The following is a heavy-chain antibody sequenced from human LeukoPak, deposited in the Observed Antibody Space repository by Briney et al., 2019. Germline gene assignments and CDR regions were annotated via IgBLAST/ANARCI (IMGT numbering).Heavy chain of an antibody. D-gene: IGHD3-22*01. J-gene: IGHJ5*02. CDR1: GFTFSTYN. V-gene: IGHV3-21*01. CDR3: ARELRLSGYRPGHINWFDP. CDR2: ITSSSSYI. Sequence: GGSLRLSCAASGFTFSTYNMNWVRQAPGKGLEWVSSITSSSSYIYYADSVKGRFTISRDNAKNSLYLQMNSLRAEDTAVYYCARELRLSGYRPGHINWFDPWGQGTLVTVSS.